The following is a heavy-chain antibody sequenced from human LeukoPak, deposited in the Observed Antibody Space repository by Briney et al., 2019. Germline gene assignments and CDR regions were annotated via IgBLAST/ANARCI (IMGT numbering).Heavy chain of an antibody. D-gene: IGHD2-2*01. V-gene: IGHV4-61*02. Sequence: SQTLSLTCTVSGGSISSGSSYWSWIRQPAGKGLEWIGRINTSGNINYNPSLKSRVTLSVDTSNNQFSLKLSSLTAADTAVYYCARGLSSSWYWFDTWGQGTLVTVSS. CDR3: ARGLSSSWYWFDT. CDR2: INTSGNI. J-gene: IGHJ5*02. CDR1: GGSISSGSSY.